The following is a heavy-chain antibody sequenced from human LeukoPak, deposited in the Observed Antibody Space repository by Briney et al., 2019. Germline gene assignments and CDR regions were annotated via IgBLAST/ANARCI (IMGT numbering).Heavy chain of an antibody. Sequence: PSETLSLTCTVSGGSISSSSYYWGWIRQPPGKGLEWIGSIYYSGSTYYNPSLRSRVTISVDTSKNQFSLKLSSVTAADTAVYYCARVYVWGSYRFFDYWGQGTLVTVSS. CDR2: IYYSGST. CDR3: ARVYVWGSYRFFDY. J-gene: IGHJ4*02. CDR1: GGSISSSSYY. D-gene: IGHD3-16*02. V-gene: IGHV4-39*07.